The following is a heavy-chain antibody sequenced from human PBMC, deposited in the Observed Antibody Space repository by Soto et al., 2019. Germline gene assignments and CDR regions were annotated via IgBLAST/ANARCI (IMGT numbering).Heavy chain of an antibody. J-gene: IGHJ4*02. D-gene: IGHD6-6*01. CDR3: ASTLYSRSYHYFDY. V-gene: IGHV5-10-1*01. CDR1: GYSFTSYW. Sequence: GESLKISCKGSGYSFTSYWISWVRQMPGKGLEWMGRIDPSDSYTNYSPSFQGHVTISADKSISTAYLQWSSLKASDTAMYYCASTLYSRSYHYFDYWGQGTLVTVSS. CDR2: IDPSDSYT.